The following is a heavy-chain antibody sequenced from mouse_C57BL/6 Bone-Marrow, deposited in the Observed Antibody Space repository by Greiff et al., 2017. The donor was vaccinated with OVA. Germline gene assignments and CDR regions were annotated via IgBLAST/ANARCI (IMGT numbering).Heavy chain of an antibody. J-gene: IGHJ1*03. D-gene: IGHD1-1*01. CDR1: GYTFTSYW. CDR3: ARRRHYGSSYWYFDV. CDR2: IHPNSGST. Sequence: VQLQQPGAELVKPGASVKLSCKASGYTFTSYWMHWVKQRPGQGLEWIGMIHPNSGSTNYNEKFKSKATLTVDKSSSTAYMQLSSLTYEDSAVYYCARRRHYGSSYWYFDVWGTETTVTVSS. V-gene: IGHV1-64*01.